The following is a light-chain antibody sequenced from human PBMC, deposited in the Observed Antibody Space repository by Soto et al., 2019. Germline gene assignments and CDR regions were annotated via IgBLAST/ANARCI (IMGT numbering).Light chain of an antibody. CDR2: RND. CDR1: ISNIGDNF. J-gene: IGLJ3*02. Sequence: QSVLTQPPSASGTPGQRVTISCSGSISNIGDNFVYWYQQVPETAPKLLIYRNDERPSGVPDRFSGSKSGTSASLAISGLRSEDAADYYCATWDDSFRGLFGGGTKVTVL. CDR3: ATWDDSFRGL. V-gene: IGLV1-47*01.